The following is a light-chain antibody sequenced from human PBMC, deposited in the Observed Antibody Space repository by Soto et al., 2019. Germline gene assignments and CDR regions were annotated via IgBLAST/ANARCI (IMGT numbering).Light chain of an antibody. Sequence: EIVLTQSPGPLSLSPGERATLSCRASQSISSTYLAWYQQKPGQAPRLLIYGISSRATGIPDRFSGSGSGTDFTLTISRLEPEDFAVYYCQQYGRSRTFGQGTKVEIK. CDR1: QSISSTY. J-gene: IGKJ1*01. CDR2: GIS. V-gene: IGKV3-20*01. CDR3: QQYGRSRT.